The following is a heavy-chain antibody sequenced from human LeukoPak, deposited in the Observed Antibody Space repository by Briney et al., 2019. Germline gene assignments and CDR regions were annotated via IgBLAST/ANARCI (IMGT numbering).Heavy chain of an antibody. J-gene: IGHJ4*02. V-gene: IGHV4-59*01. Sequence: SETLSLTCAVSRGSITNNYWSWIRQPPAKGLEWIGYIYYSGSTNYNLSLKSRVSISVDTSKNQFSLKLSSVTVADTAVYYCARGPNRYSSGWYYFDNWGQGTVVTVSS. CDR1: RGSITNNY. CDR2: IYYSGST. D-gene: IGHD6-19*01. CDR3: ARGPNRYSSGWYYFDN.